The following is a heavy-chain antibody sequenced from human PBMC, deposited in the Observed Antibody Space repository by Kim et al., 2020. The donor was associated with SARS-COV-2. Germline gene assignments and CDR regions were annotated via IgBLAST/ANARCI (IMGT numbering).Heavy chain of an antibody. CDR1: GYTFTSYA. CDR2: INTNTGNP. J-gene: IGHJ4*02. CDR3: ARASGARIQLWFPEVPFDY. Sequence: ASVNVSCKASGYTFTSYALNWVRQAPGQGLECMGWINTNTGNPTYAQGFTGRFVFSLDTSVSTAYLQISSLKAEDTAVYYCARASGARIQLWFPEVPFDYWGQGTLVTVSS. D-gene: IGHD5-18*01. V-gene: IGHV7-4-1*02.